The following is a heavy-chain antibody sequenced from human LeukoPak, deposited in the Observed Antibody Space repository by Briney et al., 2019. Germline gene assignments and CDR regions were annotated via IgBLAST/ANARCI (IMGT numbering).Heavy chain of an antibody. Sequence: GGSLRLSCVGSGFIFSNYYMYWVRQAPGKGLVWVSRIKNAGSDTIYADSVKGRFTISRDNAKNMVHLQMNSLRAEDTAVYYCARGGYGHNMDVWGEGTTVTVSS. CDR2: IKNAGSDT. V-gene: IGHV3-74*01. D-gene: IGHD3-10*01. J-gene: IGHJ6*03. CDR3: ARGGYGHNMDV. CDR1: GFIFSNYY.